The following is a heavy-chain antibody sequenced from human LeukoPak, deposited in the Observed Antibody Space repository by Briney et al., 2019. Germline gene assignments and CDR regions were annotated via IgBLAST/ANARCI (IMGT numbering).Heavy chain of an antibody. CDR3: ARSNYDSSGYYFDY. CDR1: GYTVTNNY. D-gene: IGHD3-22*01. CDR2: INPSGTGT. V-gene: IGHV1-46*01. J-gene: IGHJ4*02. Sequence: ASVKVSCKASGYTVTNNYMHWVRQAPGQGLEWMGVINPSGTGTSYAQKFQGRITMSRDTSTSTVYMELSSLRSEDTAVYYCARSNYDSSGYYFDYWGQGALVTVSS.